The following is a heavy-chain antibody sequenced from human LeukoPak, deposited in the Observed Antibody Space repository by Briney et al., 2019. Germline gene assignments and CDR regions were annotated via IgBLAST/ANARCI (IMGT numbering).Heavy chain of an antibody. CDR2: ISSSGSTI. CDR3: AKDRPTVYSSSWLHFLDS. D-gene: IGHD6-13*01. Sequence: GGSLRLSCAASGFTFSSYEMNWVRQAPGKGLEWVSYISSSGSTIYYADSVKGRFTISRDNAKNSLYLQMNSLRADDTAVYHCAKDRPTVYSSSWLHFLDSWGQGTLVTVSS. J-gene: IGHJ4*02. CDR1: GFTFSSYE. V-gene: IGHV3-48*03.